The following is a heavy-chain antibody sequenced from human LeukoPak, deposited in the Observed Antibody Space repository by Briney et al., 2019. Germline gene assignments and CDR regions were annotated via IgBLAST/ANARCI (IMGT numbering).Heavy chain of an antibody. CDR2: INPSGGST. CDR1: GYTFTSYY. D-gene: IGHD2-8*01. Sequence: ASVKVSCKASGYTFTSYYMHWVRQAPGQGLEWMGIINPSGGSTSYAQKFQGRVTMTRDTSTSTVYMELSSLRSEDTAAYYCARAHLYCTNGVCLEYFQHWGQGTLVTVSS. CDR3: ARAHLYCTNGVCLEYFQH. J-gene: IGHJ1*01. V-gene: IGHV1-46*03.